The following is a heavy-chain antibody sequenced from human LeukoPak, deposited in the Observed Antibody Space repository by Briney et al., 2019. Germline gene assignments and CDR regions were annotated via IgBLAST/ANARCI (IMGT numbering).Heavy chain of an antibody. D-gene: IGHD3-10*01. CDR3: VRGGYYGSGNDFRFDP. J-gene: IGHJ5*02. CDR2: IHYTGST. CDR1: GYSISSGYY. V-gene: IGHV4-61*01. Sequence: SETLSLICTVSGYSISSGYYWRWIRQSPGKGLECIGYIHYTGSTNYNPSLKSRVTISVETSKNQFSLKLKSVTAADTAVYYCVRGGYYGSGNDFRFDPWGQGTLVTVSS.